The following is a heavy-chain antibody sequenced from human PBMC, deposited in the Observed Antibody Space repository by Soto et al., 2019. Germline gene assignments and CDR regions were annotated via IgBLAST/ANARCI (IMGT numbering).Heavy chain of an antibody. D-gene: IGHD3-3*01. CDR1: GGSVSSDAYS. CDR2: ISSSGSA. V-gene: IGHV4-61*08. J-gene: IGHJ6*02. CDR3: ARVVFWSGQYSGRKNYGMGV. Sequence: QVPLQESGPALIKPSETLSLTCSVSGGSVSSDAYSWSWIRQPPGRELEWIGYISSSGSANYNPSLASLVTLSLDMSKNQFSLQLISVTAADTAVYYCARVVFWSGQYSGRKNYGMGVWGQGTTVTVSS.